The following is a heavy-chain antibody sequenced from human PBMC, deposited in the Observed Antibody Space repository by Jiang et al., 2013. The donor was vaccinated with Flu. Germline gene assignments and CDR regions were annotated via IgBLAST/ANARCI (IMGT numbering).Heavy chain of an antibody. CDR2: IWYDGSNK. Sequence: SCAASGFTFSSYGMHWVRQAPGKGLEWVAVIWYDGSNKYYADSVKGRFTISRDNSKNTLYLQMNSLRAEDTAVYYCAREETYYYDSSGYPDYWGQGTLVTVSS. J-gene: IGHJ4*02. V-gene: IGHV3-33*01. D-gene: IGHD3-22*01. CDR1: GFTFSSYG. CDR3: AREETYYYDSSGYPDY.